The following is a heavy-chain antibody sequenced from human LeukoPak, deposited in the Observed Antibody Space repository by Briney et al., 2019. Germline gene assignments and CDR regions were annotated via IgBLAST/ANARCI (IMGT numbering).Heavy chain of an antibody. D-gene: IGHD5-18*01. J-gene: IGHJ6*03. CDR2: ISSSGSTI. CDR1: GFTFSDYY. V-gene: IGHV3-11*04. CDR3: ARDRDTASYYYYYMDV. Sequence: GGSLRLSCAASGFTFSDYYMSWIRQAPGKGLEWVSYISSSGSTIYYADSVKGRFTISRDNAKNSLYLQMNSLRAEDTAVYYCARDRDTASYYYYYMDVWGKGTTVTVSS.